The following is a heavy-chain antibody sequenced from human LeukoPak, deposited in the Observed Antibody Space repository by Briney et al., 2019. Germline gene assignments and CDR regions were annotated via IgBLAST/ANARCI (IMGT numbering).Heavy chain of an antibody. Sequence: PGGSLRLSSASSGFTFDDYAMHWVRQAVVKELEWVSGISWNSGSIGYAASVKGRFTISRDNAKNSLYLQMNSLRAEDTALYYCAKGTHYYDSRGYYCYFDDWGQGTLVTVSS. D-gene: IGHD3-22*01. J-gene: IGHJ4*02. CDR2: ISWNSGSI. V-gene: IGHV3-9*01. CDR1: GFTFDDYA. CDR3: AKGTHYYDSRGYYCYFDD.